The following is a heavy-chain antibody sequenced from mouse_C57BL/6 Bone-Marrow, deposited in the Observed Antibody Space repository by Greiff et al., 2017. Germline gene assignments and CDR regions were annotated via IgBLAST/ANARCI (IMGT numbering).Heavy chain of an antibody. CDR1: GYTFTDYE. D-gene: IGHD2-4*01. CDR2: IDPGTGGT. J-gene: IGHJ3*01. Sequence: LQESGAELVRPGASVTLSCKASGYTFTDYEMHWVKQTPVHGLEWIGAIDPGTGGTAYNQKFKGKAILTADKSSNTAYMQLRSLTSEDSAVYYCTRGDYDYAWFAYWGQGTLVTVSA. V-gene: IGHV1-15*01. CDR3: TRGDYDYAWFAY.